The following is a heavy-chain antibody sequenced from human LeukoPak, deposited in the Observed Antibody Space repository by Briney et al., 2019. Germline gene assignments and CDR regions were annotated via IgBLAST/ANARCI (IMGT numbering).Heavy chain of an antibody. CDR1: GLTFSSYA. CDR3: AREAVAFYGSGSPLDY. V-gene: IGHV3-23*01. CDR2: IINSGGST. D-gene: IGHD3-10*01. Sequence: GGSLRLSCEVSGLTFSSYAMSWVRQAPGKGLEWVSGIINSGGSTYYADSVKGRFTISRDNSKNTLYLHMSSLRADDTAVYYCAREAVAFYGSGSPLDYWGQGTLVTVSS. J-gene: IGHJ4*02.